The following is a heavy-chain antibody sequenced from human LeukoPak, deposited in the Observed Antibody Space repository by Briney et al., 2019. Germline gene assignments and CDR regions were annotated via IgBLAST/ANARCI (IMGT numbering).Heavy chain of an antibody. CDR1: GFNFGTYA. CDR3: AKGVSAGVNTGPFDY. J-gene: IGHJ4*02. Sequence: GGSLRLFCAASGFNFGTYAMSWVRQAPGKGLEWVSSISNSGDSTYYRDSVKDRFILSRDNSKNTLYLQLNSLRAEDTALYYCAKGVSAGVNTGPFDYWGQGTLVTVSS. V-gene: IGHV3-23*01. CDR2: ISNSGDST. D-gene: IGHD2-8*01.